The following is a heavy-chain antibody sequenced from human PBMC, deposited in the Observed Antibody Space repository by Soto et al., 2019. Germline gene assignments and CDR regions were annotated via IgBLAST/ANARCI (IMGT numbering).Heavy chain of an antibody. D-gene: IGHD6-19*01. CDR2: IKSKTDGGTT. CDR1: GFTFSNAW. Sequence: GGSLRLSCAASGFTFSNAWMSWDRQAPGKGLEWVGRIKSKTDGGTTDYAAPVKGRFTISRDDSKNTLYLQMNSLKTEDTAVYYCTTDLADSSGWFDAFDIWGQGTMVTVSS. V-gene: IGHV3-15*01. CDR3: TTDLADSSGWFDAFDI. J-gene: IGHJ3*02.